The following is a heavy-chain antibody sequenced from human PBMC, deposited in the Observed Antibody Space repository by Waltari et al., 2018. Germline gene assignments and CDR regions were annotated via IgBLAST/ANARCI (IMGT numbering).Heavy chain of an antibody. CDR3: ARGLRFSEWSSERLSYYFHGSDV. J-gene: IGHJ6*02. CDR2: INHSGYT. CDR1: AGSFDGYH. D-gene: IGHD3-3*01. Sequence: QVQLQQWGAGLLKPKQTLSLTCGVHAGSFDGYHWSWISQSPGKGLEWIGEINHSGYTNYNPSLKSRLTISLDTSQNQFSLKVRSVTAADTGVYYCARGLRFSEWSSERLSYYFHGSDVWGQGTAVTVSS. V-gene: IGHV4-34*01.